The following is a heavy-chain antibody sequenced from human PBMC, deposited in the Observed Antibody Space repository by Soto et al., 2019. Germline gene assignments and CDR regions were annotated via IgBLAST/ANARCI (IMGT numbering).Heavy chain of an antibody. CDR3: ARGTGFSLAFDP. J-gene: IGHJ5*02. CDR2: IYNSGST. V-gene: IGHV4-30-4*01. CDR1: GGSISSGDYY. Sequence: TLSLTCTVSGGSISSGDYYWTWIRQPPGKGLEWIGYIYNSGSTYYNPSLKSRVAISVDTSKNQFSLNLSSVTAADTAVYYCARGTGFSLAFDPWGQGTQVTVSS.